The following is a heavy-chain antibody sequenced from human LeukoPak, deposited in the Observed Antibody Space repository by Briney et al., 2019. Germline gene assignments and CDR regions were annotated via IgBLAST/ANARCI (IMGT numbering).Heavy chain of an antibody. CDR2: ISSSSSYI. CDR1: GFTFSSYS. J-gene: IGHJ4*02. D-gene: IGHD4-11*01. CDR3: ARAHTRTDSNPSH. Sequence: GGSLRLSCAASGFTFSSYSMNWVRQAPGKGLEWVSSISSSSSYIYYADSVKGRFTISRDNAKNSLYLQMYSLRAEDTAVYYCARAHTRTDSNPSHWGQGTLVTVSS. V-gene: IGHV3-21*01.